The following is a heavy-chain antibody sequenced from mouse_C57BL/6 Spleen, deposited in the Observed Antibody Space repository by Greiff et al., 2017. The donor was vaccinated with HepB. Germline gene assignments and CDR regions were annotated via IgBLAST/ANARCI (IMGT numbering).Heavy chain of an antibody. J-gene: IGHJ4*01. Sequence: VQLQQPGAELVRPGSSVKLSCKASGYTFTSYWMHWVKQRPIQGLEWIGNIDPSDSETHYNQKFKDKATLTVDKSSSTAYMQLSSLTSEDSAVYYCARERGSNHTLYYAMDYWGQGTSVTVSS. V-gene: IGHV1-52*01. CDR1: GYTFTSYW. CDR2: IDPSDSET. CDR3: ARERGSNHTLYYAMDY. D-gene: IGHD2-5*01.